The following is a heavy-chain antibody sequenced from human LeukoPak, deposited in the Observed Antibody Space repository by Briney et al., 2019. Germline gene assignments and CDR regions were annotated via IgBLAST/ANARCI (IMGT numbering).Heavy chain of an antibody. J-gene: IGHJ4*02. V-gene: IGHV4-59*12. CDR1: GGSISSYY. D-gene: IGHD2-21*02. Sequence: SETLPLTCTVSGGSISSYYWSWIRQPPGKGLEWIGYFYYSGSTNYNPSLKSRVTISVDTSKNQFSLKLSSVTAADTAVYYCARYYCGGHCYGFDYWGQGTLVTVSS. CDR2: FYYSGST. CDR3: ARYYCGGHCYGFDY.